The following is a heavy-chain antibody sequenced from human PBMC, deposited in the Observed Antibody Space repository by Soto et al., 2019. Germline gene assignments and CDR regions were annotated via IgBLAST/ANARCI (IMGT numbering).Heavy chain of an antibody. J-gene: IGHJ6*02. Sequence: SETLSLTCAVYGGSFSGYYWTWIRQAPGKGLEWIGEINHSGGTNYNSSLKSRVTISVDTSKNQFSLILYSVTAADTAVYYCARDRQYYTFWSGYKNEGPYDMDLWGQGTTVTV. D-gene: IGHD3-3*01. CDR2: INHSGGT. V-gene: IGHV4-34*01. CDR1: GGSFSGYY. CDR3: ARDRQYYTFWSGYKNEGPYDMDL.